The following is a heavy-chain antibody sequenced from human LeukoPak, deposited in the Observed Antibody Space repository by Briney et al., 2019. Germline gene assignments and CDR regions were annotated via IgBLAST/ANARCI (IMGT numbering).Heavy chain of an antibody. V-gene: IGHV4-34*01. Sequence: SETLSLTCAVYGGSFSGYYWSWIRQPPGKGLEWIGSIYYSGSTYYNPSLKSRVTISVDTSKNQFSLKLSSVTAADTAVYYCARLYSSGWGGYYYYYMDVWGKGTTVTISS. J-gene: IGHJ6*03. CDR2: IYYSGST. D-gene: IGHD6-19*01. CDR1: GGSFSGYY. CDR3: ARLYSSGWGGYYYYYMDV.